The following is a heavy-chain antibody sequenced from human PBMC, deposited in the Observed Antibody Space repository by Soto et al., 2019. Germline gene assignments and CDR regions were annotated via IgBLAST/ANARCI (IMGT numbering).Heavy chain of an antibody. CDR3: TRILWSSRRDALDI. CDR1: GFTFRNYA. V-gene: IGHV3-23*01. CDR2: IGTSGTPT. Sequence: GGSLRLSCIASGFTFRNYAMAWVRQAPGEDLEWVSAIGTSGTPTLYADSVKSRLSISRDDSRNTVSLQMNSLGVEDTATYYCTRILWSSRRDALDIWGQGTTVTVSS. J-gene: IGHJ6*02. D-gene: IGHD2-21*01.